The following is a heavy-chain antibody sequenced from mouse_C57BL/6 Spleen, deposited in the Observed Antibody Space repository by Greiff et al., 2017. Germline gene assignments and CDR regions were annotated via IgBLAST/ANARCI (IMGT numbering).Heavy chain of an antibody. V-gene: IGHV2-2*01. CDR1: GFSLTSYG. J-gene: IGHJ1*03. D-gene: IGHD4-1*01. CDR2: IWSGGST. Sequence: VKLVESGPGLVQPSQSLSITCTVSGFSLTSYGVHWVRQSPGKGLEWLGVIWSGGSTDYNAAFISRLSISKDNSKSQVFLKMNSLQADDTAIYYCARNNWDGYFDVWGTGTTVTVSS. CDR3: ARNNWDGYFDV.